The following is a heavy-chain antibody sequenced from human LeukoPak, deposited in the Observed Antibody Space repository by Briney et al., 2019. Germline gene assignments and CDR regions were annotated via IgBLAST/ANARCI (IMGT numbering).Heavy chain of an antibody. V-gene: IGHV1-18*01. CDR1: GYTLTSYG. J-gene: IGHJ5*02. CDR3: ARDKVIASAGTPNWFDP. Sequence: ASVKVSCEASGYTLTSYGINWMRQAPGQGLEWMGWISAYDGNTNYLQKFQGRVTMTTDTATSTAYMELRSLRSDDTAVYYCARDKVIASAGTPNWFDPWGQGTLVTVSS. CDR2: ISAYDGNT. D-gene: IGHD6-13*01.